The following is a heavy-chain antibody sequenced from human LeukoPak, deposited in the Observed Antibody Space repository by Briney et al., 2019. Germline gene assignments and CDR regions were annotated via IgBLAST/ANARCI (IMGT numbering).Heavy chain of an antibody. CDR1: GFTFSSYE. D-gene: IGHD3-10*01. CDR3: AIRHYYGSGSYWPSDY. V-gene: IGHV3-48*03. Sequence: PGGSLRLSCAASGFTFSSYEMNWVRQAPGKGLEWVSYISSSGSTIYYADSVKGRFTISRDNAKNSLYLQMNSLRAEDTAVYYCAIRHYYGSGSYWPSDYWGQGTLVTVSS. J-gene: IGHJ4*02. CDR2: ISSSGSTI.